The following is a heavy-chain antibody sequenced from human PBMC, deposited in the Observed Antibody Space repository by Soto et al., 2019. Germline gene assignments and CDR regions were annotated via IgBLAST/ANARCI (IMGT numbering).Heavy chain of an antibody. CDR3: TTEEELLLWFDP. CDR2: IKSKTDGGTT. D-gene: IGHD3-22*01. Sequence: GGALRLSCAASGFTFSNAWMIWVRQAPGKGLEWVGRIKSKTDGGTTDYAAPVKGRFTISRDDSKNTLYLQMNSLKTEDTAVYYCTTEEELLLWFDPWGQGTLVTVSS. CDR1: GFTFSNAW. V-gene: IGHV3-15*01. J-gene: IGHJ5*02.